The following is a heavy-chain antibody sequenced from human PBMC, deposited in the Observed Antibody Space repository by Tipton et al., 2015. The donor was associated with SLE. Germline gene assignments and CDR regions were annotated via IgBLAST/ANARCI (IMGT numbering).Heavy chain of an antibody. J-gene: IGHJ4*02. V-gene: IGHV3-72*01. CDR2: IGNKANNYIT. D-gene: IGHD3-16*01. CDR3: ARGGAYFDY. CDR1: GLTFSDHY. Sequence: GSLRLSCAASGLTFSDHYMDWVRQAPEKGLEWVCRIGNKANNYITYYATSMKGRFTISRDNAKNSLYLQMNSLRADDTAVYYCARGGAYFDYWGQGTLVTVSS.